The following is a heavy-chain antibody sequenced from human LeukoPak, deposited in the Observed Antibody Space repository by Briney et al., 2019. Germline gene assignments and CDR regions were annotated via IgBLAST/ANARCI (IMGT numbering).Heavy chain of an antibody. Sequence: SVNVSYKASGRTFISYAISWVRQAPGQGLEWMGGIIPIFGTANYAQKFQGRVTITADESTSTAYMELSSLRSEDTAVYYCAREVGGTGTTPEDPDYYYYMDVWGKGTTVTVSS. CDR2: IIPIFGTA. V-gene: IGHV1-69*13. D-gene: IGHD1-7*01. CDR3: AREVGGTGTTPEDPDYYYYMDV. J-gene: IGHJ6*03. CDR1: GRTFISYA.